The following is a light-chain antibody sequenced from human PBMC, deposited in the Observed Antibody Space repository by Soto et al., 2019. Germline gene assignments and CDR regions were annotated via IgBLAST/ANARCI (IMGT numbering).Light chain of an antibody. CDR2: AAS. CDR1: QSIRSY. Sequence: DIQMTQSPSSLSASVGDRVTITCRASQSIRSYLNWYQQKPGKAPKLLISAASSLQRGVPSRFSVSGSGTDFTLTISTLLPEDFATYYGQQSYSTPRSFGPGTKVEIK. CDR3: QQSYSTPRS. V-gene: IGKV1-39*01. J-gene: IGKJ1*01.